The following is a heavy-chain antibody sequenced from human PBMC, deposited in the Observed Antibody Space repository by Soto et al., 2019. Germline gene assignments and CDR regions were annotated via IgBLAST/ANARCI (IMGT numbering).Heavy chain of an antibody. CDR1: GGTFSSYA. V-gene: IGHV1-69*13. Sequence: SVKVSCKASGGTFSSYAISWVRQAPGQGLEWMGGIIPIFGTANYAQKFQGRVTITADESTSTAYMELSSLRSEDTAVYYCARGATMVRGVIIIYYYYGMDVWGQGTTVTVSS. D-gene: IGHD3-10*01. CDR2: IIPIFGTA. J-gene: IGHJ6*02. CDR3: ARGATMVRGVIIIYYYYGMDV.